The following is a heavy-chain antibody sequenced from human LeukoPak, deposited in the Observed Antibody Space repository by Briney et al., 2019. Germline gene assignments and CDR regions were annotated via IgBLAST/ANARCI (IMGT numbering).Heavy chain of an antibody. J-gene: IGHJ4*02. CDR1: GGSISSSSYY. Sequence: PSETLSLTCTVSGGSISSSSYYWGWVRQAPGKGLEWLSSISYSGDNRGGNTYYADSVRGRFSISRDTSQNTVFLQMSSLRVDDTAAYYCVGTFTVFGVVATIAWGQGTLVTVSS. CDR3: VGTFTVFGVVATIA. V-gene: IGHV3-23*01. D-gene: IGHD3-3*01. CDR2: ISYSGDNRGGNT.